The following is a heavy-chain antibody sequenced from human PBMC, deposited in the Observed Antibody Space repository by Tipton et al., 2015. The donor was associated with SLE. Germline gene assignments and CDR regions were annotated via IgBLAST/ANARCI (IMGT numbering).Heavy chain of an antibody. D-gene: IGHD5-12*01. CDR1: GFTFSNNW. Sequence: SLRLSCAASGFTFSNNWMTWVRQAPGKGLEWVAHIKPDGSEEFYVDSVRGRFIISRDNAKSSLSLQMNSLNAEDTAVYYCARGYAYNWFDPWGQGTLVTVSS. V-gene: IGHV3-7*01. CDR2: IKPDGSEE. CDR3: ARGYAYNWFDP. J-gene: IGHJ5*02.